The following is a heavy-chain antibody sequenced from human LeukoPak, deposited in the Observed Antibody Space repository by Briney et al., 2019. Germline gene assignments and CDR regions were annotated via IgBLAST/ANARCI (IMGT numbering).Heavy chain of an antibody. J-gene: IGHJ3*02. CDR3: ARVKLRYFDWFLVDAFDI. D-gene: IGHD3-9*01. V-gene: IGHV4-38-2*02. CDR1: GYSISSGYY. Sequence: TSETLSLTCTVSGYSISSGYYWGWIRQPPGKGLEWIGSIYHSGSTYYNPSLKSRVTISVDTSKNQFSLKLSSVTAADTAVYYCARVKLRYFDWFLVDAFDIWGQGTMVTVSS. CDR2: IYHSGST.